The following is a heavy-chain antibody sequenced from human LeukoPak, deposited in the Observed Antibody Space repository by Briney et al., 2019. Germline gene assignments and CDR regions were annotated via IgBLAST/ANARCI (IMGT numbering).Heavy chain of an antibody. Sequence: GGSLRLSCAASGFTFDDYAMHWVRQAPGKGLEWVSLITWDGYTAYYADSVKGRFTISRDNSKNSLYLQMNSLRAEDTALYYCAKDIRPSGEYYFDYWGQGTLVTVSS. CDR2: ITWDGYTA. CDR3: AKDIRPSGEYYFDY. V-gene: IGHV3-43D*03. D-gene: IGHD3-10*01. CDR1: GFTFDDYA. J-gene: IGHJ4*02.